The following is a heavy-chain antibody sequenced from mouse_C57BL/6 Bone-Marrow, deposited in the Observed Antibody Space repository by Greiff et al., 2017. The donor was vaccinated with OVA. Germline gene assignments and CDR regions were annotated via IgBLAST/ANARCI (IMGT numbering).Heavy chain of an antibody. CDR1: GFSLTSYG. Sequence: QVQLKESGPGLVAPSQSLSITCTVSGFSLTSYGVDWVRQSPGKGLEWLGVIWGVGSTNYNSALKSRLSISKDNSKSEVFLKMNSLQTDDTAMYDGASSMVTTRAWFAYWGQGTLVTVSA. CDR2: IWGVGST. V-gene: IGHV2-6*01. CDR3: ASSMVTTRAWFAY. D-gene: IGHD2-2*01. J-gene: IGHJ3*01.